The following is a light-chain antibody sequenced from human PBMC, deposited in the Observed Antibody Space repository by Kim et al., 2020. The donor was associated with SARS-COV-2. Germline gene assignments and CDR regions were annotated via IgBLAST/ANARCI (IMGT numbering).Light chain of an antibody. CDR1: QSVSSSY. V-gene: IGKV3-20*01. Sequence: DIVLTQSPGTLSLSPGERATLSCRASQSVSSSYLAWYQKRPGQAPRLLIYGASNRATGIPDRFSGSQSGTDFTLTISRVEPEDFAVYYCQQYGSSPWTFGQGTKV. CDR2: GAS. J-gene: IGKJ1*01. CDR3: QQYGSSPWT.